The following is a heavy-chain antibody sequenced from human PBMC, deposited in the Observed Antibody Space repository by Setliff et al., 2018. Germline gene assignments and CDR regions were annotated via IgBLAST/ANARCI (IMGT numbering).Heavy chain of an antibody. Sequence: PSETLSLTCTVSGGSISSRSYYWGWIRQPPGKGLEWIGLIQSSGNTNYNPSLQSRVTISIDTSKNQFSLKMTSVTAADTALYYCAGTPARGTTWLSPFDYWGQGTLVTVSS. V-gene: IGHV4-39*07. J-gene: IGHJ4*02. D-gene: IGHD5-12*01. CDR2: IQSSGNT. CDR3: AGTPARGTTWLSPFDY. CDR1: GGSISSRSYY.